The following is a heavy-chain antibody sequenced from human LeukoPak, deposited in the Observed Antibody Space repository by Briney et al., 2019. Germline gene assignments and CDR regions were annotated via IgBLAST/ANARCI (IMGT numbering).Heavy chain of an antibody. D-gene: IGHD6-19*01. J-gene: IGHJ6*02. CDR1: GYTFTDYY. CDR3: ARVGWSRIAVAGPHYYGMDV. Sequence: VASVKVSCKASGYTFTDYYMHWVRQAPGQGLEWMGWTNPNSGGTNYAQKFQGRVTMTRDTSISTAYMELSRLRSDDTAVYYCARVGWSRIAVAGPHYYGMDVWGQGTTVTVSS. V-gene: IGHV1-2*02. CDR2: TNPNSGGT.